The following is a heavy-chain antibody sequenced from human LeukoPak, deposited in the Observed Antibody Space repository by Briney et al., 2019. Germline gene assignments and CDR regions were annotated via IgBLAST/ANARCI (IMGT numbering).Heavy chain of an antibody. CDR3: ARARLHHNYGSGTNFDY. Sequence: SQTLSLTCTISGDSVSSNNAAWNWIRQSPSRGLEWLGRTYYRSNWNNDYAVSVQSRITINPDTSKNQFSLQVNSVTPEDTAVYYCARARLHHNYGSGTNFDYWGQGTLVTVSS. CDR2: TYYRSNWNN. D-gene: IGHD3-10*01. V-gene: IGHV6-1*01. CDR1: GDSVSSNNAA. J-gene: IGHJ4*02.